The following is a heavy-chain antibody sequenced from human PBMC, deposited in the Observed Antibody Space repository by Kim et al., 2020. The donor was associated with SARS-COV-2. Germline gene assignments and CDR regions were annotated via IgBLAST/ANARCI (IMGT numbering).Heavy chain of an antibody. J-gene: IGHJ4*02. Sequence: STYYADSVKGRFTISRDNSKNTLYLQMNSLRAEDTAVYYCAKENYGPFDYWGQGTLVTVSS. D-gene: IGHD4-17*01. CDR3: AKENYGPFDY. CDR2: ST. V-gene: IGHV3-23*01.